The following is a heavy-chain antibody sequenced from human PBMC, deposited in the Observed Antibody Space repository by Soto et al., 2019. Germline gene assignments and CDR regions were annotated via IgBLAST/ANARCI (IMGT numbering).Heavy chain of an antibody. CDR1: GFTFSNAW. Sequence: GGSLRLSCAAYGFTFSNAWMSWVRQAPGKGLEWVGRIKSKTDGGTTDYAAPVKGRFTISRDDSKNTLYLQMNSLKTEDTAVYYCTTDFFGGSLFDYWGQGTLVTVSS. J-gene: IGHJ4*02. CDR3: TTDFFGGSLFDY. D-gene: IGHD2-15*01. CDR2: IKSKTDGGTT. V-gene: IGHV3-15*01.